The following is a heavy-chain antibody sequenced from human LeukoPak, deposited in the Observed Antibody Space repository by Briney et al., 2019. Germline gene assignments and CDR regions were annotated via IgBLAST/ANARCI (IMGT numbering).Heavy chain of an antibody. CDR3: ARGRYSSRSGGYYFDI. D-gene: IGHD2-2*01. CDR2: IASDGSST. Sequence: PGGSLRLSCAASGFTFSSYWMNWVRQAPGKGLVWVSRIASDGSSTTYADSVKGRFTISRDNAKNSLSLQMNSLRAEDTAVYYCARGRYSSRSGGYYFDIWGQGTLVTVSS. V-gene: IGHV3-74*01. J-gene: IGHJ4*02. CDR1: GFTFSSYW.